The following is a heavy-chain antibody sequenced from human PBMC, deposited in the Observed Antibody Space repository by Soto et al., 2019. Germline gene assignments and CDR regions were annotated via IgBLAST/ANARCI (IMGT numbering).Heavy chain of an antibody. V-gene: IGHV4-59*08. J-gene: IGHJ3*02. CDR1: GGSISSYY. D-gene: IGHD1-26*01. CDR3: ARQAGATEDGSAFDI. CDR2: IYYSGST. Sequence: SETLSLTCTVSGGSISSYYWSWIRQPPGKGLEWIGYIYYSGSTNYNPSLKSRVTISVDTSKNQFSLKLSSVTAADTAVYYCARQAGATEDGSAFDIWGQGTMVTVSS.